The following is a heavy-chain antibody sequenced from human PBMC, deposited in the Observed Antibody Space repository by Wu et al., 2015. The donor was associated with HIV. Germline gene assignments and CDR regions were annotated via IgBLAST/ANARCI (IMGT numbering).Heavy chain of an antibody. D-gene: IGHD5-12*01. CDR1: GGTFSSYA. CDR2: IIPIFGTA. Sequence: QVQLVQSGAEVKKPGSSVKVSCKASGGTFSSYAISWVRQAPGQGLEWMGGIIPIFGTANYAQKFQGRVTITTDESTSTAYMELSSLRSEDTAVYYCARASRGINSGYDQGLFDYWGQGNAGHRLL. J-gene: IGHJ4*02. V-gene: IGHV1-69*05. CDR3: ARASRGINSGYDQGLFDY.